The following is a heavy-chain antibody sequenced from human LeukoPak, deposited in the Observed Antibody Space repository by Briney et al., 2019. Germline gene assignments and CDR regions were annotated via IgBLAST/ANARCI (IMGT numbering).Heavy chain of an antibody. CDR2: IYHSGNT. CDR1: GYSISSGNY. V-gene: IGHV4-38-2*02. J-gene: IGHJ4*02. CDR3: AKRYCSSTTCYDDRGAFDY. D-gene: IGHD2-2*01. Sequence: SQTLSLTCTVSGYSISSGNYWDWIRQPPGKGLEWIGSIYHSGNTYYNPSLKSRLTISVDTSKNQFSLKLSSVTAADTAVYYCAKRYCSSTTCYDDRGAFDYWGQGTLVTVSS.